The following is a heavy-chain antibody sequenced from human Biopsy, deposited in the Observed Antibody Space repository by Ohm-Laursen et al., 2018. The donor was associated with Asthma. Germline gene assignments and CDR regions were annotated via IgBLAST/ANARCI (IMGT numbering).Heavy chain of an antibody. Sequence: SQTLSLPRTVSGHSISSPAYYWSWVRQPPAKGLEWIRYILYSGTTLYHPSLMSQLIISLDTSKNQFSLKLSSVTAADMAVYYCAIVMGDGSVSSIDNYFGMDFWGQGTTVTVS. D-gene: IGHD3-10*01. V-gene: IGHV4-30-4*08. CDR3: AIVMGDGSVSSIDNYFGMDF. CDR2: ILYSGTT. J-gene: IGHJ6*02. CDR1: GHSISSPAYY.